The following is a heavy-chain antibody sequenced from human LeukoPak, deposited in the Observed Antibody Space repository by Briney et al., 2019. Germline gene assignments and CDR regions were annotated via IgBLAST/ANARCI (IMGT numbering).Heavy chain of an antibody. CDR1: GFTFSSYW. CDR3: AKSIAGYSGYEDY. D-gene: IGHD5-12*01. CDR2: IKQDGSEK. V-gene: IGHV3-7*01. Sequence: GGSLRFSCAASGFTFSSYWMSWVRQAPGKGLEWVANIKQDGSEKYYVDSVKGRFTISRDNAKNSLYLQMNNLRVEDTALYYCAKSIAGYSGYEDYWGQGSLVTVSP. J-gene: IGHJ4*02.